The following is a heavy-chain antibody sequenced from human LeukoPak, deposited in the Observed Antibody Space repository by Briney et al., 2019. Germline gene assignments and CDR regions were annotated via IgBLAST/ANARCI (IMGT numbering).Heavy chain of an antibody. D-gene: IGHD2-15*01. CDR2: IWYDGSNK. J-gene: IGHJ4*02. CDR3: ARVGYCSGGSCYGGDY. CDR1: GFTFSSYG. V-gene: IGHV3-33*01. Sequence: GGSLRLSCAASGFTFSSYGMHWVRLAPGKGLEWVAVIWYDGSNKYYADSVKGRFTISRDNSKNTLYLQMNTLRAEDTAVYYCARVGYCSGGSCYGGDYWGQGTLVTVSS.